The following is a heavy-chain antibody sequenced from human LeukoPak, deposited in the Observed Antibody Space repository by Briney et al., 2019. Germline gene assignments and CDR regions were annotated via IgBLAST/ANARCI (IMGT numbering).Heavy chain of an antibody. D-gene: IGHD3-10*01. CDR2: INPSGGST. J-gene: IGHJ1*01. CDR1: GYTFNSYY. CDR3: ARGVIGELEKLMFQH. V-gene: IGHV1-46*02. Sequence: ASVKVSCKASGYTFNSYYIHWVRQAPGQGLEWMGIINPSGGSTRYPQKFQDRVTMTRDTSTSTVYMELSSLKSDDTAIYYCARGVIGELEKLMFQHWGQGTLVTVSS.